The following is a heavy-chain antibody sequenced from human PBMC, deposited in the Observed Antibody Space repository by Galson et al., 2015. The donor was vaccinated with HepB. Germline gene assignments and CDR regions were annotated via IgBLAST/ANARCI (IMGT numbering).Heavy chain of an antibody. J-gene: IGHJ4*02. CDR2: IVPIFGSA. CDR3: ARGNGGYGDPWRFDY. D-gene: IGHD4-17*01. V-gene: IGHV1-69*13. CDR1: GHTFTSYD. Sequence: SVKVSCKASGHTFTSYDIHWVRQAPGQGLEWMGGIVPIFGSANYAQRFQGRVPITADESTSTAYMELSSLRSEDTAVYYCARGNGGYGDPWRFDYWGQGTLVTVSS.